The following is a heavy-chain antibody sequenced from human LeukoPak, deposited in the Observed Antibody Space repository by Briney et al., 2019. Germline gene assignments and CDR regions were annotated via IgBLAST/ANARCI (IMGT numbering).Heavy chain of an antibody. D-gene: IGHD6-6*01. CDR3: ASWSSSSSSASYYFDY. Sequence: PSETLSLTCTVSGGSISSSSYYWGWIRQPPGKGLEWIGSIYYSGSTYYNPSLKSRVTISVDTSKNRFSLKLSSVTAADTAVYYCASWSSSSSSASYYFDYWGQGTLVTVSS. CDR2: IYYSGST. V-gene: IGHV4-39*01. J-gene: IGHJ4*02. CDR1: GGSISSSSYY.